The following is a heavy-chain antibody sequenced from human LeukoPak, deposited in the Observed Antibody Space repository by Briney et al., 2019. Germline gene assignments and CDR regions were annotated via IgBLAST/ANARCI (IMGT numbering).Heavy chain of an antibody. V-gene: IGHV1-8*01. CDR1: GYTFTSYD. Sequence: ASVKVSCTASGYTFTSYDINWVRQATGQGLEWMGWMNPNSGNTGYAQKFQGRVTMTRNTSISTAYMELSSLRSEDTAVYYCARIAAAGTAYYYYGMDVWGQGTTVTVSS. D-gene: IGHD6-13*01. CDR3: ARIAAAGTAYYYYGMDV. J-gene: IGHJ6*02. CDR2: MNPNSGNT.